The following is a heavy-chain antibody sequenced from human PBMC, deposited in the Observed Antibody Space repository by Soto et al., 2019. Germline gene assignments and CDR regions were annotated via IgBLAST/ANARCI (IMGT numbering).Heavy chain of an antibody. J-gene: IGHJ5*02. V-gene: IGHV1-69*02. Sequence: QVNLVQSGAEVRKPGSSVKVSCKTSGATLNNYIIGWVRQAPGQGLEWMGRIIPILGIPNYSQRFQDRLTITADRSTSTLYREVSSLRSDDTAIYFCARGGVVDYGDYNTWGQGTLVTVSS. CDR1: GATLNNYI. D-gene: IGHD4-17*01. CDR3: ARGGVVDYGDYNT. CDR2: IIPILGIP.